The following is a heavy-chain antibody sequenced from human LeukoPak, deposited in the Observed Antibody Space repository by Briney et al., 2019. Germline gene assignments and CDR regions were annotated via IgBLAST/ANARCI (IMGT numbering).Heavy chain of an antibody. D-gene: IGHD3-10*01. V-gene: IGHV4-59*08. Sequence: SETLSLTCTVSGGSINSYYWSWIRQPPGKGLECIGHIYYTGSTYYKPSLESRVTLSVDTSKNQFSLKLSSVTAADTAVYYCASFSWGSGSYNQEAIWSWFDPWGQGTLVTVSS. CDR1: GGSINSYY. CDR2: IYYTGST. J-gene: IGHJ5*02. CDR3: ASFSWGSGSYNQEAIWSWFDP.